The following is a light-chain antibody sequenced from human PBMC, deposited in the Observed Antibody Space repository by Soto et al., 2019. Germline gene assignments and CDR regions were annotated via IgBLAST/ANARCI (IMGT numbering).Light chain of an antibody. Sequence: QSVLTQPPSASGTPGQTIVISCSGGTSNIGSHTVNWFQQLPGTAPRLLIYSNTQRPSGVPDRFSGSKSGTSASLAINGLQSQYESDYYCAAWDDSLNGVVFGGGTKLTVL. J-gene: IGLJ2*01. CDR2: SNT. CDR1: TSNIGSHT. V-gene: IGLV1-44*01. CDR3: AAWDDSLNGVV.